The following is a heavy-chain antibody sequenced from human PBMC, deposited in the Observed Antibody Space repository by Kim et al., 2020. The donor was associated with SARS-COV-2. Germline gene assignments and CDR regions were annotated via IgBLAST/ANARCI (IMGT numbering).Heavy chain of an antibody. V-gene: IGHV3-23*01. CDR3: AGNPPRPINGEMDV. Sequence: GGSLRLSCAASGFTFSSCAMSWVRQAPGKGLEWVAGTDSRGGGIYYGDSVKGRFSISRDNSKNTVSLQRNSLGAADTAIYYCAGNPPRPINGEMDVWGQG. J-gene: IGHJ6*02. D-gene: IGHD6-6*01. CDR1: GFTFSSCA. CDR2: TDSRGGGI.